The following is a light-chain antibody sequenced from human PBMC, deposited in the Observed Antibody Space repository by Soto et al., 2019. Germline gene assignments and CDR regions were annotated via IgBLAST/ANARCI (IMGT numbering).Light chain of an antibody. CDR3: QKYNSAPYT. J-gene: IGKJ2*01. CDR2: AAS. V-gene: IGKV1-27*01. Sequence: DIQMTQSPSSLSASVGDRVTITCRASQGTRNYLAWYQQKPGKVPKLLIYAASTLQSGVPSRFSGSRSGTDFTLTISSLQPEDVAPYYCQKYNSAPYTFGQGTKLEIK. CDR1: QGTRNY.